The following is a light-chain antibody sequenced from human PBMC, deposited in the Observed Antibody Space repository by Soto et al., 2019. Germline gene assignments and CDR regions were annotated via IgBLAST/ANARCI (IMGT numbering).Light chain of an antibody. V-gene: IGKV1-9*01. CDR1: QGISSY. J-gene: IGKJ3*01. Sequence: IQLTQSPSSLSASVGDRVTITCRASQGISSYLAWYQQKPGKAPKLLIYAASTLQSGVPSRFSGSGSGTDFTLTISSLQPADFATYYCQQLNSYPQTFGPGTKVDIK. CDR3: QQLNSYPQT. CDR2: AAS.